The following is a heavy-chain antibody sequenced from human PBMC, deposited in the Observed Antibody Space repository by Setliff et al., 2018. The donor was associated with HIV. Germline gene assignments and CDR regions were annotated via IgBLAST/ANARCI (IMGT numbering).Heavy chain of an antibody. CDR3: ARDGLTVPYCGGDCYDWYFDL. CDR2: INPNSGGT. CDR1: GYTFTSYY. D-gene: IGHD2-21*02. V-gene: IGHV1-2*04. Sequence: ASVKVSCKASGYTFTSYYMHWVRQAPGQGLEWMGWINPNSGGTNYAQKFQGWVTMTRDTSASTAYMELSSLRSEDTAVYYCARDGLTVPYCGGDCYDWYFDLWGRGTLVTVSS. J-gene: IGHJ2*01.